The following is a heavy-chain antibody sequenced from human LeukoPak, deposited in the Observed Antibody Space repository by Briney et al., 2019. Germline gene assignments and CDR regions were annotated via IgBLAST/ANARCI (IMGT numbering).Heavy chain of an antibody. D-gene: IGHD3-10*01. CDR2: ISSSSSYI. V-gene: IGHV3-21*01. Sequence: GGSLRLSCAASGFTFSSYGMNWVRQAPGKGLEWVSSISSSSSYIYYAESVRGRFTISRDNAKNSLYLQMNSLRAEDTAVYYCASTITMVRGRFDYWGQGTLVTVSS. CDR3: ASTITMVRGRFDY. J-gene: IGHJ4*02. CDR1: GFTFSSYG.